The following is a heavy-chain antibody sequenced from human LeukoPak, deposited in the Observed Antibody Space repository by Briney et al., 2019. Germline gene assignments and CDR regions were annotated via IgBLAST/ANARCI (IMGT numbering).Heavy chain of an antibody. CDR3: AGVRREMKRSLGRTTEYSYYYYMDV. CDR1: GFTFSDYH. Sequence: GGSLRLSCAASGFTFSDYHMSWIRQAPGKGLEWVSYISSSGSTIYYADSVKGRFTISRDNAKNSVYLQMNRLRAEDTAVYYCAGVRREMKRSLGRTTEYSYYYYMDVWGKGTTVTVSS. D-gene: IGHD1/OR15-1a*01. J-gene: IGHJ6*03. CDR2: ISSSGSTI. V-gene: IGHV3-11*04.